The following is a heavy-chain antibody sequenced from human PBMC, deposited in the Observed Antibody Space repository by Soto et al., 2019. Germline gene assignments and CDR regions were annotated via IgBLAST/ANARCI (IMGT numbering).Heavy chain of an antibody. J-gene: IGHJ6*02. CDR2: ISYNGRT. CDR1: GGSVSISSSTYY. Sequence: PSETLSLTCTVSGGSVSISSSTYYWGWIRQPPGKGLEWIGTISYNGRTYYRPSLKSRVTISVDTSKNQFSLKLNSVTAADTVMYFCARNKAEYGMDVWGQGTTVTVSS. V-gene: IGHV4-39*01. CDR3: ARNKAEYGMDV.